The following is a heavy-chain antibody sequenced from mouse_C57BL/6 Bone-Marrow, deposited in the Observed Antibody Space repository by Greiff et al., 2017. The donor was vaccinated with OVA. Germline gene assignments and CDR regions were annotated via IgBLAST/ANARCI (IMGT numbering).Heavy chain of an antibody. CDR1: GFSLTSYG. Sequence: QVQLQQSGPGLVQPSQSLSITCTVSGFSLTSYGVHWVRQSPGKGLEWLGVIWRGGSTDYNAAFMSRLSITKDNSKSQVFFKMNRLQADDTAIYYCARSLFYYDGYYYAMDYWGQGTSVTVSS. J-gene: IGHJ4*01. D-gene: IGHD1-1*01. CDR3: ARSLFYYDGYYYAMDY. V-gene: IGHV2-5*01. CDR2: IWRGGST.